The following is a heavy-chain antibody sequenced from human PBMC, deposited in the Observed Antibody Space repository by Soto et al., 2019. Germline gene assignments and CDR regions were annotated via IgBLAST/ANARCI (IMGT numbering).Heavy chain of an antibody. CDR1: GGSVTSSSYY. CDR2: VYYRGRS. J-gene: IGHJ4*02. Sequence: SETLSLTCTVSGGSVTSSSYYWGWIRQSPGKGLEWIGSVYYRGRSYSKSSVKSRVTISVDTSKNRFSLSLNSVTASDTAVYFCVSQRTTVPTQAYFDYWGPGALVTVSS. D-gene: IGHD4-17*01. CDR3: VSQRTTVPTQAYFDY. V-gene: IGHV4-39*01.